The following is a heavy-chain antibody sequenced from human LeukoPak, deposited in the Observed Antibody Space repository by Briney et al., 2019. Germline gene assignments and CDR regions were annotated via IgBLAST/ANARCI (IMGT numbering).Heavy chain of an antibody. J-gene: IGHJ3*02. D-gene: IGHD4-17*01. V-gene: IGHV3-23*01. CDR2: ISGSGGST. CDR3: AKASVTTVIRGAFDI. Sequence: GGSLRPSCAASGFTFSSYAMSWVRQAPGKGLEWVSAISGSGGSTYYADSVKGRFTISRDNSRNTLYLQMNSLRAEDTAVYYCAKASVTTVIRGAFDIWGQGTMVTVSS. CDR1: GFTFSSYA.